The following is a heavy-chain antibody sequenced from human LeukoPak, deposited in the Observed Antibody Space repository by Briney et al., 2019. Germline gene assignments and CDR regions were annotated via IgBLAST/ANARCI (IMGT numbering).Heavy chain of an antibody. Sequence: PSETLSLTCAVYGGSFSGYYWSWIRQPPGKGLEWIGEINHSGSTNYNPSLKSRVTISVDTSKNQFSLKLSSVTAADTAVYYCARVIAARPWYYYYMDVWGKGTTVTVSS. CDR2: INHSGST. CDR1: GGSFSGYY. D-gene: IGHD6-6*01. J-gene: IGHJ6*03. CDR3: ARVIAARPWYYYYMDV. V-gene: IGHV4-34*01.